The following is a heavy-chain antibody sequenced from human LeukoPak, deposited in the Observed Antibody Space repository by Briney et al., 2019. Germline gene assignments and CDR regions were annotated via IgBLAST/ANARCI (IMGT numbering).Heavy chain of an antibody. J-gene: IGHJ6*03. CDR1: GFTFSSYS. CDR2: ISSSSSYI. CDR3: AFLYYYDSSGYYYYYYMDV. V-gene: IGHV3-21*01. D-gene: IGHD3-22*01. Sequence: GGSLRLSCAASGFTFSSYSMNWVRQAPGKGLEWVSSISSSSSYIYYADSVKGRFTISRDNAKNSLYLQMNSLRAEDTAVYYCAFLYYYDSSGYYYYYYMDVWGKGTTVTVSS.